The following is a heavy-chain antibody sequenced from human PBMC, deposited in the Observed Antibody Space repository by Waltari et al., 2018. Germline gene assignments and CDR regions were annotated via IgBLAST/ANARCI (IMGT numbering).Heavy chain of an antibody. CDR3: ARARPPLFGDSSY. CDR2: ISSSSTTI. V-gene: IGHV3-48*04. Sequence: EVQLVESGGGLVQPGGSLRLSCAASVFIFSSYSMNWFRQAPGKGLEWVSYISSSSTTIYYADSVKGRFTISRDNAKNSLYLQMNSLRAEDTAVYYCARARPPLFGDSSYWGQGTLVTVSP. D-gene: IGHD4-17*01. CDR1: VFIFSSYS. J-gene: IGHJ4*02.